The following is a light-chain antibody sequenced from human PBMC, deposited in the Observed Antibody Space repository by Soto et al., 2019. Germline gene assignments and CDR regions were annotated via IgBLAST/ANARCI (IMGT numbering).Light chain of an antibody. Sequence: DIQMTQSPSSLSASVGDRVTITCQASQDISNYLNRYQQKPGKAPKLLIYDASNLETGVPSRFSGSGSGTDFTFTISSRQPEDIVTYYCQQYDNLPPLTFGGGTKVEIK. CDR1: QDISNY. CDR2: DAS. CDR3: QQYDNLPPLT. J-gene: IGKJ4*01. V-gene: IGKV1-33*01.